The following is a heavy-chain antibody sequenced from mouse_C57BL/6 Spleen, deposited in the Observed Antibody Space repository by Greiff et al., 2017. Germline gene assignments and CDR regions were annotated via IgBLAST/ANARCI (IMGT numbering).Heavy chain of an antibody. Sequence: QVQLQQPGAELVMPGASVKLSCKASGYTFTSYWMHWVKQRPGQGLEWIGEIDPSDSYTNYNQKFKGKSTLTVDKSSSTAYMQLSSLTSEDSAVXYCARKDYFDYWGQGTTLTVSS. CDR3: ARKDYFDY. CDR1: GYTFTSYW. J-gene: IGHJ2*01. CDR2: IDPSDSYT. V-gene: IGHV1-69*01.